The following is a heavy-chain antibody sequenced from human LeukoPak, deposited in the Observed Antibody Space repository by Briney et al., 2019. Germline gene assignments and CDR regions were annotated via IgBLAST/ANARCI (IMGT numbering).Heavy chain of an antibody. CDR3: ARDPTSSVADY. J-gene: IGHJ4*02. CDR2: ISSSSSTI. CDR1: GFTFSSYD. D-gene: IGHD2-2*01. Sequence: GGSLRLSCAASGFTFSSYDMHWVRQAPGKGLEWVSYISSSSSTIYYADSVKGRFTISRDNAKNSLYLQMNSLRAEDTAVYYCARDPTSSVADYWGQGTLVTVSS. V-gene: IGHV3-48*04.